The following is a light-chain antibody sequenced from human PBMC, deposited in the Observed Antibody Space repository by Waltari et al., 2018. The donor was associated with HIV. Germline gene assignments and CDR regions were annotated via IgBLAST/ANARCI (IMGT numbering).Light chain of an antibody. V-gene: IGLV2-23*01. CDR2: EGI. J-gene: IGLJ3*02. Sequence: QSALTQPPSVSGSPGQSITISCTGSSSDVGSYHLFSWYQQHPGQAPKLMIYEGINRPSGVSNRFSGSRSGITASLTISGVQAEDEADYYCCSYAGSSNWVFGGGTKVTVL. CDR1: SSDVGSYHL. CDR3: CSYAGSSNWV.